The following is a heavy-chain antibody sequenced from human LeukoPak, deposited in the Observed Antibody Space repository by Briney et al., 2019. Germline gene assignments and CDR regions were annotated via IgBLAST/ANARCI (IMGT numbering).Heavy chain of an antibody. CDR3: ARSHCSSTSCLYVSYYFDY. CDR2: IIPIFGTA. J-gene: IGHJ4*02. Sequence: ASVKVSCKASGGTFSSYAISWVRQAPGQGLEWMGGIIPIFGTANYAQKFQGRVTITADESTSTAYMVLSSLRSEDTAVYYCARSHCSSTSCLYVSYYFDYWGQGTLVTVSS. D-gene: IGHD2-2*01. V-gene: IGHV1-69*01. CDR1: GGTFSSYA.